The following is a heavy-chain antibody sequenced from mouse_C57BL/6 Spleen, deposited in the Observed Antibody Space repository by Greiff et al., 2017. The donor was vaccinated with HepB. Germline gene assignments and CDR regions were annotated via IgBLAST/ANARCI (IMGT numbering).Heavy chain of an antibody. J-gene: IGHJ4*01. CDR2: IDPENGDT. Sequence: EVKLMESGAELVRPGASVKLSCTASGFNIKDDYMHWVKQRPEQGLEWIGWIDPENGDTEYASKFQGKATITADTSSNTAYLQLSSLTSEDTAVYYCTTDGYYCAMDYWGQGTSVTVSS. V-gene: IGHV14-4*01. CDR1: GFNIKDDY. CDR3: TTDGYYCAMDY.